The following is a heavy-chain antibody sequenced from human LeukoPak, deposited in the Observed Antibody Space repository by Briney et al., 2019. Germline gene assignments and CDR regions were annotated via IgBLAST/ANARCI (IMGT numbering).Heavy chain of an antibody. CDR2: ISGNGGTT. V-gene: IGHV3-23*01. J-gene: IGHJ4*02. Sequence: GGSLRLSCEASGFTFSRYGMSWVRQAPGKGLEWVSGISGNGGTTYYADSVKGRFTISRDNSKNTLYLQMNSLRAEDTAVYYCAKVLSGSYDYWGQGTLVTVSS. CDR3: AKVLSGSYDY. CDR1: GFTFSRYG. D-gene: IGHD1-26*01.